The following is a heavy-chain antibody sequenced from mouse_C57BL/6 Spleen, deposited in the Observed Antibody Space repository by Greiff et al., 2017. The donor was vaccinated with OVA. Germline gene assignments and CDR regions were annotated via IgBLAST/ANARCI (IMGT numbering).Heavy chain of an antibody. V-gene: IGHV5-16*01. CDR1: GFTFSDYY. Sequence: EVHLVESEGGLVQPGSSMKLSCTASGFTFSDYYMAWVRQVPEKGLEWVANINYDGSSTYYLDSLKSRFIISRDNAKNILYLQMSSLKSEDTATYYCAREGYSNYHYFDYWGQGTTLTVSS. J-gene: IGHJ2*01. CDR3: AREGYSNYHYFDY. D-gene: IGHD2-5*01. CDR2: INYDGSST.